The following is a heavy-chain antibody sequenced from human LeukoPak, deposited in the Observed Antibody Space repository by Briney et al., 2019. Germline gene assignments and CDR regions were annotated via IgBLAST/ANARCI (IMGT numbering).Heavy chain of an antibody. J-gene: IGHJ4*02. Sequence: GGPLRLSCAASGFTFSSYSMNWVRQAPGKGLEWVSSISSSGSYIYYADSVKGRFTISRDNAKNSLYLQMNSLRAEDTALYYCAKDISGSGKYYFDYWGQGTLVTVSS. V-gene: IGHV3-21*04. CDR2: ISSSGSYI. CDR3: AKDISGSGKYYFDY. D-gene: IGHD3-10*01. CDR1: GFTFSSYS.